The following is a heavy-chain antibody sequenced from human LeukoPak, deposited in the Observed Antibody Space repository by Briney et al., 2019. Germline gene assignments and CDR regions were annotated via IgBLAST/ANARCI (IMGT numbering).Heavy chain of an antibody. V-gene: IGHV1-18*01. J-gene: IGHJ4*02. CDR3: ARSTYRGQSDY. Sequence: ASVKVSCKASGGTFSSYAISWVRQAPGQGLEWLGLINPSGSSTLYAQKLQGRVTMTTDTSTSTAYMELRSLRSDDTAVYYCARSTYRGQSDYWGQGTLVTVSS. CDR1: GGTFSSYA. D-gene: IGHD4-23*01. CDR2: INPSGSST.